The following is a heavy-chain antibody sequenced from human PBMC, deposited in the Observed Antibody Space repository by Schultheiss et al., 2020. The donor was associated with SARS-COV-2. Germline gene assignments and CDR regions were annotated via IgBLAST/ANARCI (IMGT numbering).Heavy chain of an antibody. D-gene: IGHD3-10*01. Sequence: GGSLRLSCAASGFTVSSNYMSWVRQAPGKGLEWVSAISGSGGSTYYADSVKGRFTISRDNSKNTLYLQMNSLRAEDTAVYYCAKADTYYYGSGSSGYFDYWGQGTLVTVSS. J-gene: IGHJ4*02. V-gene: IGHV3-23*01. CDR1: GFTVSSNY. CDR3: AKADTYYYGSGSSGYFDY. CDR2: ISGSGGST.